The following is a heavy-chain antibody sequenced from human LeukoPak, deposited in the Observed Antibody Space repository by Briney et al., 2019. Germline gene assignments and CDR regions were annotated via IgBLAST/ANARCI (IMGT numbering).Heavy chain of an antibody. D-gene: IGHD3-9*01. CDR2: IYTSGST. CDR1: GGSISSGSYY. CDR3: AVFYYDILTGLYFDY. V-gene: IGHV4-61*02. J-gene: IGHJ4*02. Sequence: SETRSLTCTVSGGSISSGSYYWSWIRQPAGKGLEWIVRIYTSGSTNYNPSLKSRVTISVDTSKNQFSLKLSSVTAADTAVYYCAVFYYDILTGLYFDYWGQGTLVTVSS.